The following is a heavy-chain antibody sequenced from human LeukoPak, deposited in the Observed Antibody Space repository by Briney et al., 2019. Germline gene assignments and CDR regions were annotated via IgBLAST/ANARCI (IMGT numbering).Heavy chain of an antibody. V-gene: IGHV3-48*03. J-gene: IGHJ4*02. CDR2: ISSSGSTI. CDR1: GFTFSNYE. CDR3: ARDLSGVTGYTYGRGIDY. Sequence: GGSLRLSCAASGFTFSNYEMNWVRQAPGKGLEWVSYISSSGSTIYYGDSVKGRFTISRDNAKNSVYLQMNSLRAEDTAVYYCARDLSGVTGYTYGRGIDYWSQGTLVTVSS. D-gene: IGHD5-18*01.